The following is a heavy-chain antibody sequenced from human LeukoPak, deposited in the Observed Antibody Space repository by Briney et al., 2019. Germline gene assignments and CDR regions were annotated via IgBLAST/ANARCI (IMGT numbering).Heavy chain of an antibody. V-gene: IGHV4-31*03. CDR1: NGSINSGGYY. CDR3: ARDRRHGYPYYFDH. Sequence: PSETLSLTCTVSNGSINSGGYYWTWIRQHPGKGLEWIGYIYYSGSTYYNPSLKSRVTISVDRSKNQFSLKLTSVTAADTAVYYCARDRRHGYPYYFDHWGQGTLVTVSS. CDR2: IYYSGST. J-gene: IGHJ4*02. D-gene: IGHD5-24*01.